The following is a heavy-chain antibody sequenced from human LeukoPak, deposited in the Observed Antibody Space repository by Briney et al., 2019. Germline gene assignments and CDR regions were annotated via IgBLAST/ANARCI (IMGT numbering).Heavy chain of an antibody. CDR2: INPNSGGT. Sequence: ASVKVSCKASGYTFTGYYMHWVQQAPGQGLEWMGWINPNSGGTNYAQKFQGRVTMTRDTSISTAYMELSRLRSDDTAVYYCARELRAVAGNLVGYWGQGTLVTVSS. CDR3: ARELRAVAGNLVGY. J-gene: IGHJ4*02. CDR1: GYTFTGYY. D-gene: IGHD6-19*01. V-gene: IGHV1-2*02.